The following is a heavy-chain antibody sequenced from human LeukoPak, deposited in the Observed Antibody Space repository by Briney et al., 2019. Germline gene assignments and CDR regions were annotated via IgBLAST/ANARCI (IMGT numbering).Heavy chain of an antibody. D-gene: IGHD3-10*01. J-gene: IGHJ6*02. CDR3: ARADYYGIGGFYYYYGMDV. CDR1: GFTSSSYA. CDR2: ISYDGSNK. V-gene: IGHV3-30*04. Sequence: GRSLRLSCAASGFTSSSYAMHWVRQAPGKGLEWVAVISYDGSNKYYADSVKGRFTISRDNSKNTLYLQMNSLRAEDTAVYYCARADYYGIGGFYYYYGMDVWGQGTTVTVSS.